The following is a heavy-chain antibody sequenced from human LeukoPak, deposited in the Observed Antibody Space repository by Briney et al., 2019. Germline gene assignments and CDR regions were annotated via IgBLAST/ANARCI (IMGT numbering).Heavy chain of an antibody. V-gene: IGHV3-9*01. Sequence: GGSLRLSCAASGFTFDDYAMHWVRQAPGKGLEWVSGISWNSGSKGYADSVKGRFTISRDNAKNSLYLQMNSLRAEDTALYYCAKCDGYNLDRCYWGQGTLVTVSS. CDR2: ISWNSGSK. CDR1: GFTFDDYA. J-gene: IGHJ4*02. D-gene: IGHD5-24*01. CDR3: AKCDGYNLDRCY.